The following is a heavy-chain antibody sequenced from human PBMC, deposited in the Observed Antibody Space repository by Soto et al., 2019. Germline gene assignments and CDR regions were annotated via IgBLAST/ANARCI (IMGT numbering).Heavy chain of an antibody. V-gene: IGHV1-69*02. Sequence: SVKVSCKASGGTLSSYTIGWVRQAPGQGLEWMGRIIPILGIANYAQKFQGRVTITADKSTSTAYMELSSLRSEDTAVYYCARRTGRWIQLWLYWFDPWGQGTLVTVSS. J-gene: IGHJ5*02. CDR3: ARRTGRWIQLWLYWFDP. CDR2: IIPILGIA. D-gene: IGHD5-18*01. CDR1: GGTLSSYT.